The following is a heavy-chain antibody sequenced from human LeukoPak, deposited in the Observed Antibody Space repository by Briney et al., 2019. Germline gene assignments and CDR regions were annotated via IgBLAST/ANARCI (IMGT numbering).Heavy chain of an antibody. CDR3: ARQRVTYYYYYYMDV. D-gene: IGHD2-21*02. V-gene: IGHV5-51*01. CDR1: GYSFTSYW. CDR2: IYPGDSDT. Sequence: GESLKISCKGSGYSFTSYWIGWVRQMPGKGLEWMGIIYPGDSDTRYSPSFQGQVTISADKSISTAYLQWSSLKASDTAMYYCARQRVTYYYYYYMDVWGKGTTVTVSS. J-gene: IGHJ6*03.